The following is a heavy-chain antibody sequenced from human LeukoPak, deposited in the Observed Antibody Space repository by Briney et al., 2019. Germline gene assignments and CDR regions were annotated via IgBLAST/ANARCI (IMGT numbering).Heavy chain of an antibody. CDR2: IYTSGST. CDR1: GGSISSGSYY. Sequence: SETLSLTCTVSGGSISSGSYYWSWIRQPAGKGLEWIGRIYTSGSTNYNPSLKSRVTISVDTSKNQFSLKLSSVTAADTAVYYCARDRTKTYYYDSSGPKNWFDPWGQGTLVTVSS. CDR3: ARDRTKTYYYDSSGPKNWFDP. V-gene: IGHV4-61*02. J-gene: IGHJ5*02. D-gene: IGHD3-22*01.